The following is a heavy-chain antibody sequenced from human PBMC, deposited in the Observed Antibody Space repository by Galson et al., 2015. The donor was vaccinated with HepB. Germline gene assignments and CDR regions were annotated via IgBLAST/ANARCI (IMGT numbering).Heavy chain of an antibody. D-gene: IGHD5-18*01. CDR2: INPSGGST. CDR3: ARESRRGYSYGWGDY. Sequence: SVKVSCKASGYTFTSYYMHWVRQAPGQGLEWMGIINPSGGSTSYAQKLQGRVTMTRDTSTSTVYMELSSLRSEDTAVYYCARESRRGYSYGWGDYWGQGTLVTVSS. CDR1: GYTFTSYY. V-gene: IGHV1-46*04. J-gene: IGHJ4*02.